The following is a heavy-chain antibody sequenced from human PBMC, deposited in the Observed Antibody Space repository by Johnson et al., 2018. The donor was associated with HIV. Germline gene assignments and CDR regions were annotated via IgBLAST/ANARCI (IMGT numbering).Heavy chain of an antibody. J-gene: IGHJ3*02. V-gene: IGHV3-9*01. CDR2: ISWNSGSI. Sequence: VQLVESGGGVVRPGGSLRLSCAASGFTFDDYAMHWVRQAPGKGLEWVSGISWNSGSIGYADSVKGRFTISRDNSKNTLYLQMNSLRAEDTAVYYCTRQADIWGQGTMVTVSS. CDR1: GFTFDDYA. CDR3: TRQADI.